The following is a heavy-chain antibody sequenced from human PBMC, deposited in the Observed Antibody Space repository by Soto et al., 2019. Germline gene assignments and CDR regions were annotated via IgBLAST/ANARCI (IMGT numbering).Heavy chain of an antibody. Sequence: ASVKVSCKASGYTFTSYGTSWVRQAPGQGLEWMGWISAYNGNTNYAQKLQGRVTMTTDTSTSTAYMELRSLRSDDTAVYYCARELYYNDSSDPTPDYWGQGTLVTVSS. CDR1: GYTFTSYG. CDR2: ISAYNGNT. J-gene: IGHJ4*02. D-gene: IGHD3-22*01. CDR3: ARELYYNDSSDPTPDY. V-gene: IGHV1-18*01.